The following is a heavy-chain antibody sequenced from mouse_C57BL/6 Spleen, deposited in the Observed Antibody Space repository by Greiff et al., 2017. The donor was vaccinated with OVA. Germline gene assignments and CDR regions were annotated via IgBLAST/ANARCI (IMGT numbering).Heavy chain of an antibody. D-gene: IGHD1-1*01. CDR3: ARVITTVVAYYFDY. Sequence: EVQLQESGPGLVKPSQSLSLTCSVTGYSITSGYYWNWIRQFPGNKLEWMGYISYDGSNNYNPSLKNRISITRDTSKNQFFLKLNSVTTEDTATYYCARVITTVVAYYFDYWGQGTTLTVSS. J-gene: IGHJ2*01. CDR2: ISYDGSN. CDR1: GYSITSGYY. V-gene: IGHV3-6*01.